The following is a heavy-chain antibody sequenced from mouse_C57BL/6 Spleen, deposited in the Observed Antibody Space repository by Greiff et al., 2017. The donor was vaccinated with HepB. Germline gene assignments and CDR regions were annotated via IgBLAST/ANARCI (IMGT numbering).Heavy chain of an antibody. Sequence: VKLMESGPELVKPGASVKISCKASGYAFSSSWMNWVKQRPGKGLEWIGRIYPGDGDTNYNGKFKGKATLTADKSSSTAYMQLSSLTSEDSAVYFCAREDGRSHYWGQGTTLTVSS. CDR2: IYPGDGDT. J-gene: IGHJ2*01. CDR3: AREDGRSHY. V-gene: IGHV1-82*01. D-gene: IGHD1-1*01. CDR1: GYAFSSSW.